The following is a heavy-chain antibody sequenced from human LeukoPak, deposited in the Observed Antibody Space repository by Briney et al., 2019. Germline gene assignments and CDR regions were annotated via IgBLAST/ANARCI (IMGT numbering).Heavy chain of an antibody. V-gene: IGHV4-59*01. CDR2: IHDSGIT. CDR3: ARGGYMSNWFEH. Sequence: KPSETLSLTCTVSGGSISDSYWSWIRQPPGKGLEWIGKIHDSGITNYNPSLKSRVTLSVDTSKKQFSLNLNSVTAADTAVYYCARGGYMSNWFEHWGQGTPVTVSS. CDR1: GGSISDSY. D-gene: IGHD5-12*01. J-gene: IGHJ5*02.